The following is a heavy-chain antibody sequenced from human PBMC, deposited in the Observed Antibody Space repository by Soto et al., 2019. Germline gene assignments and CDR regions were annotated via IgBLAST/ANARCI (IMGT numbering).Heavy chain of an antibody. CDR1: GGSISSYY. J-gene: IGHJ6*02. V-gene: IGHV4-4*07. CDR3: ARETYYYDSSGSPASYYYGMDV. Sequence: SETLSLTCTVSGGSISSYYWSWIRQPAGKGLEWIGRIYTSGSTNYNPSLKSRVTMSVDTSKNQFSLKLSSVTAADTAVYYCARETYYYDSSGSPASYYYGMDVWGQGTTVTVSS. D-gene: IGHD3-22*01. CDR2: IYTSGST.